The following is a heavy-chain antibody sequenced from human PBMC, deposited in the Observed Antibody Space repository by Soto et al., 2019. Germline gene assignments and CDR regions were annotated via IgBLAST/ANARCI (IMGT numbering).Heavy chain of an antibody. CDR3: VKGTGTLRFLDTPYYFDY. D-gene: IGHD3-3*01. CDR1: GFTFSSYA. Sequence: EVQLVESGGGLVQPGGSLRLSCSASGFTFSSYAMHWVRQAPGKGLEYVSAISSNGGSTYYADSVKGRFTISRDNSKNTLYLQMSSLRAEDTAVYYCVKGTGTLRFLDTPYYFDYWGQGTLVTVSS. CDR2: ISSNGGST. V-gene: IGHV3-64D*08. J-gene: IGHJ4*02.